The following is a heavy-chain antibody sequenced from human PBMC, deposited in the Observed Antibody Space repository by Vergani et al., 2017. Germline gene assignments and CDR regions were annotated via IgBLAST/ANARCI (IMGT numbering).Heavy chain of an antibody. D-gene: IGHD5-12*01. J-gene: IGHJ6*04. V-gene: IGHV1-69*02. CDR1: GGTFSSYT. CDR3: AKANPRNSGYDYLYYYHAMDV. Sequence: QVQLVQSGAEVKKPGSSVKVSCKASGGTFSSYTISWVRQAPGQGLEWMGRIIPILGIANYAQKFQGRVTITADKSTSTAYMELSSLRSEDTAVYYCAKANPRNSGYDYLYYYHAMDVGGEGTTVTVSS. CDR2: IIPILGIA.